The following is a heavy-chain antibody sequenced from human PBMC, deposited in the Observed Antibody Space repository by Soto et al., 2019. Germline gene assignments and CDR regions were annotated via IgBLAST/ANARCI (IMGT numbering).Heavy chain of an antibody. Sequence: QVQLVESGGGVVQPGRSLRLSCAASGFPFSSYVMHWVRQAPGKGLEWVAVIWYDGSNKYYADSVKGRFTISRDNSKKMLYLQMNSLRAEDTAVYYCARDVGGDSSDSYYYYYMDVWGKGTTVTVSS. CDR3: ARDVGGDSSDSYYYYYMDV. CDR2: IWYDGSNK. D-gene: IGHD6-19*01. J-gene: IGHJ6*03. CDR1: GFPFSSYV. V-gene: IGHV3-33*01.